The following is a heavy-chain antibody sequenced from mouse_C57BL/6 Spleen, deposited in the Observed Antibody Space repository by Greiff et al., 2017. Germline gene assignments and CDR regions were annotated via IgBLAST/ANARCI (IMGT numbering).Heavy chain of an antibody. Sequence: VKLMESGPGLVQPSQSLSITCTVSGFSLTSYGVHWVRQSPGKGLEWLGVIWSGGSTDYNAAFMSRLSITKDNSKSQVFFKMNSLQADDTAIYYCAKGNGSRAWFAYWGQGTLVTVSA. D-gene: IGHD1-1*01. V-gene: IGHV2-5*01. CDR1: GFSLTSYG. J-gene: IGHJ3*01. CDR2: IWSGGST. CDR3: AKGNGSRAWFAY.